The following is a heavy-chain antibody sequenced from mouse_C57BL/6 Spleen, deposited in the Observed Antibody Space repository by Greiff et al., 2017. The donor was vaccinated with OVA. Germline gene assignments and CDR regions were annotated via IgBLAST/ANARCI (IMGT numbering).Heavy chain of an antibody. D-gene: IGHD1-1*01. CDR3: ARQALYYYGSSPYAMDY. CDR2: IWSDGST. CDR1: GFSLTSYG. Sequence: VQLKESGPGLVAPSQSLSITCTVSGFSLTSYGVHWVRQPPGKGLEWLVVIWSDGSTTYNSALKSRLSISKDNSKSQVFLKMNSLQTDDTAMYYCARQALYYYGSSPYAMDYWGQGTSVTVSS. V-gene: IGHV2-6-1*01. J-gene: IGHJ4*01.